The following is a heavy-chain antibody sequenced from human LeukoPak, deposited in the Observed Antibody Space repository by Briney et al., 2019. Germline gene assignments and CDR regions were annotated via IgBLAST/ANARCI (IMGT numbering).Heavy chain of an antibody. CDR1: GYTFTSYY. V-gene: IGHV1-46*01. D-gene: IGHD3-3*01. CDR3: ARDKRHLTIFGVVIDYGMDV. Sequence: ASVKVSCKASGYTFTSYYMHWVRQAPGQGLEWMGIINPSGGSTSYAQKFQGRVTMTRDTSTSTVYMELSSLRSEDTAVYYCARDKRHLTIFGVVIDYGMDVWGQGTTVTVSS. J-gene: IGHJ6*02. CDR2: INPSGGST.